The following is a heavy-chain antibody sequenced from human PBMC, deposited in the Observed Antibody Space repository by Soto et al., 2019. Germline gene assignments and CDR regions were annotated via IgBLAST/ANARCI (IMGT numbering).Heavy chain of an antibody. J-gene: IGHJ4*02. CDR2: FDPEDGET. Sequence: ASVKVSCKVSGYTLTELSMHWVRQAPGKGLEWMGGFDPEDGETIYAQKFQGRVTMTEDTSTDTAYMELSSLRSEDTAVYYCATALDYYDSSGLFDYWGQGTLATVSS. CDR3: ATALDYYDSSGLFDY. V-gene: IGHV1-24*01. CDR1: GYTLTELS. D-gene: IGHD3-22*01.